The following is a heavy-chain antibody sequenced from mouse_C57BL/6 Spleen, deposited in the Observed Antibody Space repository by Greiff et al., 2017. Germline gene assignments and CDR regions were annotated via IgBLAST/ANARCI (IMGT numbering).Heavy chain of an antibody. CDR1: GFTFSSYA. CDR3: ARDFITTVVAHWYVDV. V-gene: IGHV5-4*01. J-gene: IGHJ1*03. Sequence: EVQVVESGGGLVKPGGSLKLSCAASGFTFSSYAMSWVRQTPEKRLEWVATISDGGSYTYYPDNVKGRFTIYRDNAKNNLYLQMSHLQSEDTAMYYCARDFITTVVAHWYVDVWGTGTTVTVSS. D-gene: IGHD1-1*01. CDR2: ISDGGSYT.